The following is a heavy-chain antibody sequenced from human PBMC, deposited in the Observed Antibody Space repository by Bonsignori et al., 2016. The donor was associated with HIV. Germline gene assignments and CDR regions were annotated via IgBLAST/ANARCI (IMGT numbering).Heavy chain of an antibody. CDR2: ISSSSSTI. D-gene: IGHD3-22*01. Sequence: VRQAPGKGLEWISYISSSSSTIYYADSVKGRFTISRDNAKSSLYLQMNSLRDEDTAVYYCARGYYDSTGYHYFRYWGQGTLVTVSS. V-gene: IGHV3-48*02. CDR3: ARGYYDSTGYHYFRY. J-gene: IGHJ4*02.